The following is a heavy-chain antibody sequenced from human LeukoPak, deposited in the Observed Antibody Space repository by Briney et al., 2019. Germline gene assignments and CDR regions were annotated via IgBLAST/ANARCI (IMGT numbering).Heavy chain of an antibody. CDR1: GFTFTNYW. CDR2: IYPADSDA. Sequence: GESLQISCKGSGFTFTNYWIAWVRQVPGKEMEYMGIIYPADSDARYSPSFQGQVTISADKSVSTAYLQWSSLKASDTAMYYCARHGRSGASSYSGWFDPWGQGTLVTVSS. J-gene: IGHJ5*02. CDR3: ARHGRSGASSYSGWFDP. D-gene: IGHD2-15*01. V-gene: IGHV5-51*01.